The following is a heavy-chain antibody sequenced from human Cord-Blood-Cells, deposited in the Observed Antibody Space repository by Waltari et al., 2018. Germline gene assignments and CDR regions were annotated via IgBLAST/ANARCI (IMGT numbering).Heavy chain of an antibody. CDR3: ARGEGYCSSTSCYYFDY. V-gene: IGHV4-34*01. D-gene: IGHD2-2*01. J-gene: IGHJ4*02. CDR2: INHSGRT. CDR1: GGSFSGYY. Sequence: QVQLQQWGAGLLKRSETLSLTGAVYGGSFSGYYCSWIRQHPGKGLEWIGEINHSGRTNYNPSLKSRVTISVDTSKNQFTLKLSSVTAADTAAYYCARGEGYCSSTSCYYFDYWGQGTLVTVSS.